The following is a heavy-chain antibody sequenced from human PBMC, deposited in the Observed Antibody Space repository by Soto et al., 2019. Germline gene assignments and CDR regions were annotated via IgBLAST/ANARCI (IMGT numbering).Heavy chain of an antibody. D-gene: IGHD2-15*01. Sequence: GASVKVSCKASGGGNLRDYRTTWVRRAPGQGLEWMGWIIPKIGSTNYAQKLQGRVTMTTDTSTSTAYMELRSLRSDDTAVYYCARGKYCSGGSCYSGYNWFDPWGQGTLVTVSS. J-gene: IGHJ5*02. CDR3: ARGKYCSGGSCYSGYNWFDP. V-gene: IGHV1-18*04. CDR1: GGGNLRDYR. CDR2: IIPKIGST.